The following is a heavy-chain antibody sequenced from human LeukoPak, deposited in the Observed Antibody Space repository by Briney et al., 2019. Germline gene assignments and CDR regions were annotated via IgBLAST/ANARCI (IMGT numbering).Heavy chain of an antibody. CDR3: ARDFGSSWYDFDY. CDR1: GYTFTGYY. Sequence: GASVKVSCKASGYTFTGYYMHWVRQAPGQGLEWMGWINPNSGGTNYAQKFQGRVTMTRDTSISTAYMELSRLRSDDTAVYYCARDFGSSWYDFDYWGQGTLVTVSS. J-gene: IGHJ4*02. D-gene: IGHD6-13*01. CDR2: INPNSGGT. V-gene: IGHV1-2*02.